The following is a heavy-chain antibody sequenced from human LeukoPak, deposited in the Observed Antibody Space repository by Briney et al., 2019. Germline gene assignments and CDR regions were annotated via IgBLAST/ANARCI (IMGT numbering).Heavy chain of an antibody. CDR3: ARVDHSYYDFWSALPGYWFDP. Sequence: ASVKVSCKASGYTFTSYGISWVRQAPGQGLEWMGWISAYNGNTNYAQKLQGRVTVTTDTSTSTAYMELRSLRSDDTAVCYCARVDHSYYDFWSALPGYWFDPWGQGTLVTVSS. CDR2: ISAYNGNT. D-gene: IGHD3-3*01. CDR1: GYTFTSYG. V-gene: IGHV1-18*01. J-gene: IGHJ5*02.